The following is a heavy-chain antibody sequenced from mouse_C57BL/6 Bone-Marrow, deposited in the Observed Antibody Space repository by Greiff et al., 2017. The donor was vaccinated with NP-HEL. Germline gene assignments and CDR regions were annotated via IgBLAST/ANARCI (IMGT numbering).Heavy chain of an antibody. Sequence: EVQGVESGGGLVQPGGSLKLSCAASGFTFSDYYMYWVRQTPEKRLEWVAYISNGGGSTYYPDTVNGRFTISRDNAKNTLYLQMSRLKSEDTAMYYCARPDYYGSSIYAMDYWGQGTSVTVSS. V-gene: IGHV5-12*01. D-gene: IGHD1-1*01. CDR1: GFTFSDYY. CDR3: ARPDYYGSSIYAMDY. CDR2: ISNGGGST. J-gene: IGHJ4*01.